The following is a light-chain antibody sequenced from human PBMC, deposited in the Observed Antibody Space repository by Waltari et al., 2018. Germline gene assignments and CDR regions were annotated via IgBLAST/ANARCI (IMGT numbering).Light chain of an antibody. J-gene: IGKJ1*01. CDR3: QQHNDWPRT. V-gene: IGKV3-15*01. CDR1: QSVSIN. CDR2: SAS. Sequence: EVEMTQSPATLSVSPGERVTLSCRASQSVSINLSWYQQKPGQAPRLLMYSASIRAAGVPAMFSGSGSGTEFALTISSLQSEDIAVYYCQQHNDWPRTFGQGTKVEI.